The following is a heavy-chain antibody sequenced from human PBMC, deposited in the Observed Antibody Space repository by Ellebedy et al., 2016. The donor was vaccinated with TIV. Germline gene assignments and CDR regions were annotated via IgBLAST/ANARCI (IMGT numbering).Heavy chain of an antibody. CDR2: ISYDGSNK. V-gene: IGHV3-30*18. CDR3: AKLPSTVTTGMDV. CDR1: GFTFSSYG. Sequence: GGSLRLSXAASGFTFSSYGMHWVRQAPGKGLEWVAVISYDGSNKYYADSVKGRFTISRDNSKNTLYLQMNSLRAEDTAVYYCAKLPSTVTTGMDVWGQGTTVTVSS. J-gene: IGHJ6*02. D-gene: IGHD4-17*01.